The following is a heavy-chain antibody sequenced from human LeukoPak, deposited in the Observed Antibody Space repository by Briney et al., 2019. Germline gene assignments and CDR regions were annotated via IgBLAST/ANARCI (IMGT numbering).Heavy chain of an antibody. CDR1: GGSISSYY. V-gene: IGHV4-59*08. D-gene: IGHD3-10*01. CDR3: ARHQSYGSGTYYAPFDN. CDR2: IYYSGST. J-gene: IGHJ4*02. Sequence: PSETLSLTCTVSGGSISSYYWSWIRQPPGKGLEWIGYIYYSGSTNYNPSLKSRVTISVDTSRNQFSLKLSSVTAADTAVYYCARHQSYGSGTYYAPFDNWGQGILVTVSS.